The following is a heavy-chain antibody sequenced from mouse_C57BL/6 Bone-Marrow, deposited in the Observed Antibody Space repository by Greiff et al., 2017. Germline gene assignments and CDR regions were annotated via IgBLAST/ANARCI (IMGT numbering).Heavy chain of an antibody. Sequence: VKLQESGPGLVKPSQSLFLTCSITGFPITSGYYWIWIRQSPGKPLEWMGYITHSGETFYNPSLQSPISITRETSKNQFFLQLNSVTTEDTAMYYCAGDSVDGGWFAYWGQGTLVTVSA. CDR3: AGDSVDGGWFAY. CDR1: GFPITSGYY. CDR2: ITHSGET. V-gene: IGHV12-3*01. J-gene: IGHJ3*01.